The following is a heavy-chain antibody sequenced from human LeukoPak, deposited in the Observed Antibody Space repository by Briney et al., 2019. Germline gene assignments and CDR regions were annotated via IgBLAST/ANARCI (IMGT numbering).Heavy chain of an antibody. D-gene: IGHD6-13*01. Sequence: GGSLRLSCVASGITFSSYSMNWVRQAPGKGLEWVSSISSRSSYIYYADSVKGRFTISRDNAKNSLYLQMNSLRAEDTAVYYCAGAAAGYSYYYGMDVWGQGTTVTVSS. CDR1: GITFSSYS. CDR3: AGAAAGYSYYYGMDV. CDR2: ISSRSSYI. V-gene: IGHV3-21*01. J-gene: IGHJ6*02.